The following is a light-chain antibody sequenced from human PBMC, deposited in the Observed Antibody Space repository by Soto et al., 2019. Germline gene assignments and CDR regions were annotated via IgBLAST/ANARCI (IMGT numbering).Light chain of an antibody. CDR1: QSVSSN. CDR2: GAS. CDR3: QLYNNSPPNT. J-gene: IGKJ4*01. V-gene: IGKV3-15*01. Sequence: EIVMTQSPATLSVSPGERATLSCRASQSVSSNLAWYQQKPGQAPRLLIYGASTRATGIPARFSGSGSGTEFTLTISSLQSKDFAVYYCQLYNNSPPNTFGGGTKVEIK.